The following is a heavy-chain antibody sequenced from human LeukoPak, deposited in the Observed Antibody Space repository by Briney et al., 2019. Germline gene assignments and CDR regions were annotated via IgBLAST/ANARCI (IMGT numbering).Heavy chain of an antibody. CDR3: AKGRDVYNYWYFDL. Sequence: PSETLSLTCTVSGGSISSSNYYWGWIRQPPGKGLECIGSIYYSARTYYNPSLKSRVTISVDTSKNQFSLKLSSVTAADTAVYYCAKGRDVYNYWYFDLWGRGTLVTVSS. CDR2: IYYSART. CDR1: GGSISSSNYY. V-gene: IGHV4-39*07. J-gene: IGHJ2*01. D-gene: IGHD5-24*01.